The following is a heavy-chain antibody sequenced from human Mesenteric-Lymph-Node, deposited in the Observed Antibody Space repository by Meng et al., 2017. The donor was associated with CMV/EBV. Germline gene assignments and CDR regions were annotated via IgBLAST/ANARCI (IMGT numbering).Heavy chain of an antibody. V-gene: IGHV3-9*01. CDR1: GFTFDDYA. D-gene: IGHD6-19*01. Sequence: GGSLRLSCAASGFTFDDYAMHWVRQAPGKGLEWVSGISWNSGSMGYADSVKGRFTISRDNAKNSLYLQMNSLRAEDTALYYCAKDFVSHTSGWYYFDYWGQGTLVTVSS. CDR3: AKDFVSHTSGWYYFDY. J-gene: IGHJ4*02. CDR2: ISWNSGSM.